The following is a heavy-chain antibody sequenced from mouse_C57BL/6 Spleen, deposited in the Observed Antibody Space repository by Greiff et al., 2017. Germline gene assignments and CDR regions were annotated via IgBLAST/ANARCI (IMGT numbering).Heavy chain of an antibody. CDR2: INPSSGYT. J-gene: IGHJ4*01. D-gene: IGHD2-4*01. Sequence: QVQLKESGAELAKPGASVKLSCTASGYTFTSYWMHWVQQRPGQGLEWIGYINPSSGYTKYNQKFKDKATLTADKSSSTAYMQLSSLTYEDSAVYYCARGYYDYYYAMDYWGQGTSVTVSS. CDR3: ARGYYDYYYAMDY. CDR1: GYTFTSYW. V-gene: IGHV1-7*01.